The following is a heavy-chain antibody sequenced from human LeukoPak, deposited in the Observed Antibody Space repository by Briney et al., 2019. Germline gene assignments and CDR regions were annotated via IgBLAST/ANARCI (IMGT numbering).Heavy chain of an antibody. V-gene: IGHV5-51*01. CDR2: IYPGDSDT. Sequence: SGESLKISCKGSGYSFSSYWIAWVRQMPGKGLEWMGIIYPGDSDTRYSPSFQGQVTISADKSISTAYLQWSSLKASDTAMYYCARLDDSSGYYAMMGYWGQGTLVTVSS. J-gene: IGHJ4*02. CDR1: GYSFSSYW. CDR3: ARLDDSSGYYAMMGY. D-gene: IGHD3-22*01.